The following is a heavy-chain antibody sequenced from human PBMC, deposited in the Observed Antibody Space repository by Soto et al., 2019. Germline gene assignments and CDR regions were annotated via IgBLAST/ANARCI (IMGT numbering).Heavy chain of an antibody. CDR3: ARGGRNAAARLYYMDV. Sequence: SATLTLTCAVYGESFSGYYWSWIRQPPGKGLEWIGEINHSGSTNYNPSLKSRVTISVDTSKNQFSLKLSSVTAADTAVYYCARGGRNAAARLYYMDVWGRGTTVTVSS. J-gene: IGHJ6*03. D-gene: IGHD6-6*01. CDR1: GESFSGYY. CDR2: INHSGST. V-gene: IGHV4-34*01.